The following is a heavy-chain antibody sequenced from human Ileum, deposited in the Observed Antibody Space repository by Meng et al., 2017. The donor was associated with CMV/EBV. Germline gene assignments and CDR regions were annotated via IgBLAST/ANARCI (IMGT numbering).Heavy chain of an antibody. CDR2: ITTYNGDT. Sequence: QVPLGPAGAEVKKPGASVKVSCKASGYRFTAFGISWVRQAPGQGPEWMGWITTYNGDTKYAQKFQDRVTMTRETSTNTAYMELTSLRSDDTAVYYCARTYYGSYGFDYWGQGTLVTVSS. CDR1: GYRFTAFG. J-gene: IGHJ4*02. CDR3: ARTYYGSYGFDY. V-gene: IGHV1-18*01. D-gene: IGHD3-10*01.